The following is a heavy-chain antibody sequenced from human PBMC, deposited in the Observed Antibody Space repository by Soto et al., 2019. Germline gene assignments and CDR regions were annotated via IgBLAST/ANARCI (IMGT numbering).Heavy chain of an antibody. Sequence: ASVKVSCKASGGTFSSYAISWVRQAPGQGLEWMGWIVPYNGKPNYAQKFQGRVTMTADTSTSTAYMELRSLRSDDTAVYYCAREYGADDYWGEGTLVTVSS. CDR3: AREYGADDY. J-gene: IGHJ4*02. CDR2: IVPYNGKP. V-gene: IGHV1-18*01. D-gene: IGHD4-17*01. CDR1: GGTFSSYA.